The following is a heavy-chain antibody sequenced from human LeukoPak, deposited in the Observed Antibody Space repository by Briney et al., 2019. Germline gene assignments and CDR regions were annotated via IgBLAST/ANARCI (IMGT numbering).Heavy chain of an antibody. CDR1: GFTFSSYW. Sequence: GGSLRLSCAASGFTFSSYWMSWVRQAPGKGLEWVANIEQDGSEKYYVDSVKGRFTISRDNAKDSLYLQMNSLRAEDTAVYYCARVGPLVVPAGGFDYWGQGTLVTVSS. D-gene: IGHD2-2*01. J-gene: IGHJ4*02. CDR2: IEQDGSEK. CDR3: ARVGPLVVPAGGFDY. V-gene: IGHV3-7*01.